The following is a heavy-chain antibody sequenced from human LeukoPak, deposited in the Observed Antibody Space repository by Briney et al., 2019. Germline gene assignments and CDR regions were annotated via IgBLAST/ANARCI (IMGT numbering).Heavy chain of an antibody. V-gene: IGHV3-9*01. CDR3: ARADHIVVVTATYFDY. J-gene: IGHJ4*02. CDR1: GFTFDDYA. D-gene: IGHD2-21*02. CDR2: ISWNSGSI. Sequence: GRSLRLSCAASGFTFDDYAMHWVRQAPGKGLEWVSGISWNSGSIGYADSVKGRFTISRDNAKNSLYLQMNSLRVEDTALYYCARADHIVVVTATYFDYWGQGTLVTVSS.